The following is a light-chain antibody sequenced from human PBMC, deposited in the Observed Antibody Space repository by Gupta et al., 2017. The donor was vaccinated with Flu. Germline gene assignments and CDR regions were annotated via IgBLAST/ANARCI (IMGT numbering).Light chain of an antibody. Sequence: GDSVTITCRASHRILSWLAWYQQKPGKAPQLLIYKASNLENGVPSRFSGRGSGTEFTLTISSLQPDDFATYYCQQYNSYSRTFGQGTKVEV. J-gene: IGKJ1*01. CDR3: QQYNSYSRT. V-gene: IGKV1-5*03. CDR2: KAS. CDR1: HRILSW.